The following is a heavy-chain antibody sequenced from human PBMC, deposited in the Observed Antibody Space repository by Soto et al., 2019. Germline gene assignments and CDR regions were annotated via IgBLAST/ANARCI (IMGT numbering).Heavy chain of an antibody. D-gene: IGHD1-26*01. CDR3: ARDLPEPGATTTDYYYYYGMDV. CDR1: GGTFSSYA. CDR2: IIPIFGTA. J-gene: IGHJ6*02. Sequence: ASAKVSCKASGGTFSSYAISWVRQAPGQGLEWMGGIIPIFGTANYAQKFQGRVTITADESTSTAYMELSSLRSEDTAVYYCARDLPEPGATTTDYYYYYGMDVWGQGTTVTVSS. V-gene: IGHV1-69*13.